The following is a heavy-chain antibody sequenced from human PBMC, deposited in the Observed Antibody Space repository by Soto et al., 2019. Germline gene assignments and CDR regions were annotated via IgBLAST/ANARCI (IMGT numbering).Heavy chain of an antibody. D-gene: IGHD1-7*01. CDR2: IYRTGST. CDR3: SSRDPGTSVDY. V-gene: IGHV4-4*02. Sequence: PSETLSLTCAVSGGSFTSNNWWTWVRQPPGQGLEWIGEIYRTGSTNYNPSLKSRVTISLDKSENQFSLKVTSLTAADTAVYYCSSRDPGTSVDYWGQGTLVTVSS. CDR1: GGSFTSNNW. J-gene: IGHJ4*02.